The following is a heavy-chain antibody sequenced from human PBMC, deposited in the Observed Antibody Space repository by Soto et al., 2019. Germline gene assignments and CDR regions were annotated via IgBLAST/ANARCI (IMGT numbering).Heavy chain of an antibody. D-gene: IGHD6-13*01. Sequence: GGSLRLSCAASGFTFSSYGMHWVRQAPGKGLEWVAVISYDGSNKYYADSVKGRFTISRDNSKNTLYLQMNSLRAEDTAVYYCAKGPAAADAFDIWGQGTMVTVSS. V-gene: IGHV3-30*18. J-gene: IGHJ3*02. CDR1: GFTFSSYG. CDR2: ISYDGSNK. CDR3: AKGPAAADAFDI.